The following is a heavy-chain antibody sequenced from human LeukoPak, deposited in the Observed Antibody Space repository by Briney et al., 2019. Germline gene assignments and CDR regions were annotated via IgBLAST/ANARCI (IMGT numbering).Heavy chain of an antibody. CDR3: AREEVPHGFDI. CDR2: IYYSGSA. V-gene: IGHV4-61*01. CDR1: GGSVSSGSYY. Sequence: SGTLSLTCTVSGGSVSSGSYYWSWIRQPPGKGLEWIGYIYYSGSAKYNPSLKSRVTISVDTSKNQFSLKLSSVTAADTAVYYCAREEVPHGFDIWGQGTMVTVSS. J-gene: IGHJ3*02.